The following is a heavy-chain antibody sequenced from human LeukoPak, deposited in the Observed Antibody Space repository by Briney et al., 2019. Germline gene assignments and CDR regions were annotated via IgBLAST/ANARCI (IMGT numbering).Heavy chain of an antibody. Sequence: GASVKVSCKASGGTFSSYAISWVGQAPGQGLEWMGGIIPIFGTANYAQKFQGRVTITADESTSTAYMELSSLRSEDTAVYYCARDGAIFGVVPNWFDPWGQGTLVTVSS. D-gene: IGHD3-3*01. CDR2: IIPIFGTA. V-gene: IGHV1-69*13. CDR1: GGTFSSYA. CDR3: ARDGAIFGVVPNWFDP. J-gene: IGHJ5*02.